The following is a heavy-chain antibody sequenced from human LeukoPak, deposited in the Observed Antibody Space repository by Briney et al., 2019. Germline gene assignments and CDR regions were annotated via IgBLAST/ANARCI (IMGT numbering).Heavy chain of an antibody. CDR2: ISSSSSYT. Sequence: GGSLRLSCAASGFTFTSYSMSWVRQAPGKGLEWVSYISSSSSYTNYADSVKGRFTISRDNAKNSLYLQMNSLRAEDTAVYYCARAPHYSNYGPYYYGMDVWGQGTTVTVSS. CDR1: GFTFTSYS. V-gene: IGHV3-11*06. D-gene: IGHD4-11*01. J-gene: IGHJ6*02. CDR3: ARAPHYSNYGPYYYGMDV.